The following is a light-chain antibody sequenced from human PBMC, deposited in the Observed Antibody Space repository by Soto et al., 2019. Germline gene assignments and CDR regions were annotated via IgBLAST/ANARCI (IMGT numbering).Light chain of an antibody. CDR2: GNS. V-gene: IGLV1-40*01. CDR1: SSNIGAGYD. CDR3: QSYDSSLSGYV. Sequence: QSVLTQPPSVSGAPGQRVTISCTGSSSNIGAGYDLHWYQQLPGTVPKLLIFGNSIRPSGVPVRFSGSKSGTSASLAIIGLQAEDEADYYCQSYDSSLSGYVFGTGTKVTVL. J-gene: IGLJ1*01.